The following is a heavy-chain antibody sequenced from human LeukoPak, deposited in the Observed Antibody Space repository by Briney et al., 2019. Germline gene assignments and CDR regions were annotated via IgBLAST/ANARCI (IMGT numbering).Heavy chain of an antibody. CDR2: IKQDESEK. V-gene: IGHV3-7*01. CDR1: GFSLSTYW. CDR3: ARDVGRGSPY. Sequence: GGSLRLSCAASGFSLSTYWMSWVRQAPGKGLEWVANIKQDESEKYYVDSVKGRFTISRDNAKNSLYLQMNSLRAEDTAVYYCARDVGRGSPYWGQGTLVTVSS. J-gene: IGHJ4*02. D-gene: IGHD5-12*01.